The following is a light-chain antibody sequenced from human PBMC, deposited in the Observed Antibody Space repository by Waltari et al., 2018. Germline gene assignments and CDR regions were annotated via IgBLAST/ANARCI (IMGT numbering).Light chain of an antibody. CDR3: QQRSNWLT. CDR2: DAS. CDR1: QRVSSY. Sequence: EIVLTQSPATLSLSPGERAPLACRASQRVSSYLAWYQQKPGQAPMLLIYDASNRATGIPARFSGSASGTDFILTIRSLEPEDFAVYYCQQRSNWLTFGGGTKVEIK. V-gene: IGKV3-11*01. J-gene: IGKJ4*01.